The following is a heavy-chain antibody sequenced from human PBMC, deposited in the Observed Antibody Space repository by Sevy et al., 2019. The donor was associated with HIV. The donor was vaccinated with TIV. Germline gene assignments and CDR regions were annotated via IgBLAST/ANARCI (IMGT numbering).Heavy chain of an antibody. CDR1: GGSISSYY. J-gene: IGHJ4*02. CDR2: IYYSGST. Sequence: SETLSLTCTVSGGSISSYYWSWIRQPQGKGLEWIGYIYYSGSTNYNPSLKSRVTISVDTSKNQFSLKLSSVTAADTAVYYCARERHITIFGVVITPYFDYWGQGTLVTVSS. CDR3: ARERHITIFGVVITPYFDY. D-gene: IGHD3-3*01. V-gene: IGHV4-59*01.